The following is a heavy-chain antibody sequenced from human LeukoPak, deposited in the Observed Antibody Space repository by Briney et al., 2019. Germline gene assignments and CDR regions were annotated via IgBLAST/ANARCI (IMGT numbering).Heavy chain of an antibody. CDR3: ATVGSLIRCDSSGYLSDVFDI. D-gene: IGHD3-22*01. V-gene: IGHV1-3*01. Sequence: ASVKVSCKASGYTFTSYAMHWVRQAPGQRLEWMGWINAGNGNTKYSQKLQGRVTMTEDTSTDTAYMELSSLRSEDTAVYYCATVGSLIRCDSSGYLSDVFDIWGQGTMVTVSS. J-gene: IGHJ3*02. CDR2: INAGNGNT. CDR1: GYTFTSYA.